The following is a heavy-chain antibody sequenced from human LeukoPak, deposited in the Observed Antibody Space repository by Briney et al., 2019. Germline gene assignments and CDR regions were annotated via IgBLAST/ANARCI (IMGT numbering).Heavy chain of an antibody. CDR2: INTDGSST. CDR1: GFTFSSYR. CDR3: ARGNYYGMDV. J-gene: IGHJ6*02. Sequence: GGSLRLSCAASGFTFSSYRMYWVRQAPGTGLVSVSHINTDGSSTSYADSVKGRFTIPRDNAKNTLYLQMNSLRAEDTAVYYCARGNYYGMDVWGQGTTVTVSS. V-gene: IGHV3-74*01.